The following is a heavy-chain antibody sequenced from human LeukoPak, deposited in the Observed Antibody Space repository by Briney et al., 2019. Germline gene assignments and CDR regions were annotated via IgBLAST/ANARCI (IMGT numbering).Heavy chain of an antibody. Sequence: SETLSLTCTVSGGSVNSYSWSWIRQPPGKGLEWIGYIYYSGSTYYNPSLKSRVTISVDTSKNQFSLKLSSVTAADTAVYYCARASYGDYSLDYWGQGTLVTVSS. CDR3: ARASYGDYSLDY. D-gene: IGHD4-17*01. CDR2: IYYSGST. V-gene: IGHV4-30-4*01. J-gene: IGHJ4*02. CDR1: GGSVNSYS.